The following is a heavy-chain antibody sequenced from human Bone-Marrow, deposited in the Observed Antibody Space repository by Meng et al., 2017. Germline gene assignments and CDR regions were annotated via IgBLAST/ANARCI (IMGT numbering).Heavy chain of an antibody. Sequence: GESLKISCAASGFTFSSYAMFWVRQAPGKGLEWVSAISGSGGSTYYADSVKGRFTISRDNSKNTLYLQMNSLRAEDTAVYYCAKEPYGSGSYSKYFQHWGQGTLVTVSS. CDR2: ISGSGGST. CDR1: GFTFSSYA. D-gene: IGHD3-10*01. V-gene: IGHV3-23*01. J-gene: IGHJ1*01. CDR3: AKEPYGSGSYSKYFQH.